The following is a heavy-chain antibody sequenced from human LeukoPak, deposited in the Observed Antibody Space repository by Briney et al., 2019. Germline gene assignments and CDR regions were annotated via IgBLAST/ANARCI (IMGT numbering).Heavy chain of an antibody. Sequence: PGGSLRLSCAASGFTFSSYWMSWVRQAPGKGLEWVSSISSSSSYIYYADSVKGRFTISRDNAKNSLYLQMNSLRAEDTAVYYCARRGGRYYDFWSGHEDYWGQGTLVTVSS. CDR1: GFTFSSYW. D-gene: IGHD3-3*01. CDR3: ARRGGRYYDFWSGHEDY. J-gene: IGHJ4*02. V-gene: IGHV3-21*01. CDR2: ISSSSSYI.